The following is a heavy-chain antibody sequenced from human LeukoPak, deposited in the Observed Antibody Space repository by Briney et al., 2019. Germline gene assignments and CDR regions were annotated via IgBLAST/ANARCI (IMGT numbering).Heavy chain of an antibody. J-gene: IGHJ5*02. CDR3: ARDRGRFGEFFDP. D-gene: IGHD3-10*01. Sequence: GGSLGLSCAASGFTFSSYWLTWFGQAPGKGLEWVANIKEDGSEKYYMDSVKGRFTLSRDNAKNLLYLQMSSLRAEDTAVYYCARDRGRFGEFFDPWGQGTLVTVSS. CDR1: GFTFSSYW. V-gene: IGHV3-7*01. CDR2: IKEDGSEK.